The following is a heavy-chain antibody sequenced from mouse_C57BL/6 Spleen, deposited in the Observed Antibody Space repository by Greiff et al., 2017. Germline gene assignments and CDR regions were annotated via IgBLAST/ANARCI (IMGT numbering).Heavy chain of an antibody. CDR3: ARRCDSHYEGYFDV. V-gene: IGHV1-69*01. CDR1: GYTFTSYW. J-gene: IGHJ1*03. CDR2: IDPSDSYT. D-gene: IGHD2-5*01. Sequence: QVQLQQPGAELVMPGASVKLSCKASGYTFTSYWMHWVKQRPGQGLEWIGEIDPSDSYTNYNQKFKGKSTLTVDKSSSTAYMQLSSLTSEDSAVXSCARRCDSHYEGYFDVWGTGTTGTVSS.